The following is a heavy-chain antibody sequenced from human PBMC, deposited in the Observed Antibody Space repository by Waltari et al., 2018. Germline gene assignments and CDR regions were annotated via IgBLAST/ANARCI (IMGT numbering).Heavy chain of an antibody. J-gene: IGHJ4*02. CDR2: ISSSSSYI. D-gene: IGHD6-6*01. CDR3: ARDTYSSSSFDY. CDR1: GFTLSSCS. V-gene: IGHV3-21*01. Sequence: EVQLVESGGGLVKPGGSLGISCAASGFTLSSCSMNWVRQAPGKGLEWVSSISSSSSYIYYADSVNGRFTISRDNAKNSLYLQMNSLRAEDTAVYYCARDTYSSSSFDYWGQGTLVTVSS.